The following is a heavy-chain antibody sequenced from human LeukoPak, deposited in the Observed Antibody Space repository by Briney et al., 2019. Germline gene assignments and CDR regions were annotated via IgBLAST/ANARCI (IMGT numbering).Heavy chain of an antibody. V-gene: IGHV4-4*02. CDR1: GGSITQTNY. CDR3: AREGGSYRPLEY. Sequence: PSETLSLTCDVSGGSITQTNYWSLLRQPPGEGLEWIGEVNLQGGTNYNPSLLRRVAISVDTSANHVSLQMTSLTAADTAVYYCAREGGSYRPLEYSGQRPRVTVSS. CDR2: VNLQGGT. D-gene: IGHD3-16*02. J-gene: IGHJ4*02.